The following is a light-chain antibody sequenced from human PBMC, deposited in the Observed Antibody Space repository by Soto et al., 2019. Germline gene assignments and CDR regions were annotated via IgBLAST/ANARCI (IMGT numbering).Light chain of an antibody. CDR3: QQFNSYPIT. V-gene: IGKV1-13*02. Sequence: AIQLTQSPSSLSASVGDRVTITCRASQGIRGALAWYQQRPGKPPKMLIYDVSKLERGVPSRFSGGDSGTHFTLTISSLQAEDFATYYCQQFNSYPITFGQGTRLEIK. CDR2: DVS. J-gene: IGKJ5*01. CDR1: QGIRGA.